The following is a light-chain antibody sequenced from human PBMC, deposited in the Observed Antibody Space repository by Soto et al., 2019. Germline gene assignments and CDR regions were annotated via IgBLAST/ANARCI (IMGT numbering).Light chain of an antibody. CDR1: LTISSW. CDR3: QQPKSFLIT. CDR2: DAY. V-gene: IGKV1-12*01. Sequence: QMIRCASCVSASVVDRFVITCRASLTISSWVDWDQQIPGKDQKLMIYDAYILQTGVTSRFSGSGSGTDFPLTINSLQPEDFATYYCQQPKSFLITFGHGTRLEIK. J-gene: IGKJ5*01.